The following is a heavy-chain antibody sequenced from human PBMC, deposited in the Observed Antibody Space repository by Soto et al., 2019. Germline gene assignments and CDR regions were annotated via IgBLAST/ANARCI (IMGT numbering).Heavy chain of an antibody. CDR3: ARTLQGYCTNGVCPRPYSFAY. J-gene: IGHJ4*02. D-gene: IGHD2-8*01. Sequence: SETLCLSCAVEGGSCSGYDGSWIRQPPGKGLEWIGEINHSGSTNYNPSLKSRVTISVDTSKNQFSLKLSSVTAADMAVYYCARTLQGYCTNGVCPRPYSFAYWGQGTPVTVSS. CDR2: INHSGST. V-gene: IGHV4-34*01. CDR1: GGSCSGYD.